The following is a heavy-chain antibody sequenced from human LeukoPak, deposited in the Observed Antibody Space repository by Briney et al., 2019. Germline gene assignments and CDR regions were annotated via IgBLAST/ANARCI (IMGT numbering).Heavy chain of an antibody. CDR3: ARDMGGGYDYYYYYMDV. CDR2: INWNGGST. CDR1: GFTFDDYG. J-gene: IGHJ6*03. V-gene: IGHV3-20*04. Sequence: RPGGSLRLSCAASGFTFDDYGMSWVRHAPGKGLEWVSVINWNGGSTGSADSVKGRFTISRDNAKNSLYLQMNSLRAEDTALYYCARDMGGGYDYYYYYMDVWGKGTTVTVSS. D-gene: IGHD5-12*01.